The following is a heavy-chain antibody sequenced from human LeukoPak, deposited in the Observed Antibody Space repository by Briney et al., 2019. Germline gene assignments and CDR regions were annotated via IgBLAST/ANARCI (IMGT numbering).Heavy chain of an antibody. J-gene: IGHJ4*02. CDR3: AKVLSTVFDY. CDR1: GFTFSSYW. V-gene: IGHV3-7*01. D-gene: IGHD4-17*01. CDR2: IKQDGSEK. Sequence: GGSLRLSCAASGFTFSSYWMSWVRQAPGKGLEWVANIKQDGSEKYYADSVKGRFTISRDNSKNTLYLQMNSLRAEDTAVYYCAKVLSTVFDYWGQGTLVTVSS.